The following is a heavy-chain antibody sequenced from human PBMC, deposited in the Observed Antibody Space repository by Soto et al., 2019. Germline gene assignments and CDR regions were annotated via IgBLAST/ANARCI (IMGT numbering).Heavy chain of an antibody. D-gene: IGHD1-26*01. Sequence: ASVKVSCKASGFTFTSYGITWVRQAPGQGLEWMGWISADDGHTNFAQKFQGRISMATDTSTTTAYMELKSLTSDDTAVYYCARVPLSGSGITWLHPWGQGPLVTVYS. CDR2: ISADDGHT. CDR3: ARVPLSGSGITWLHP. CDR1: GFTFTSYG. V-gene: IGHV1-18*01. J-gene: IGHJ5*02.